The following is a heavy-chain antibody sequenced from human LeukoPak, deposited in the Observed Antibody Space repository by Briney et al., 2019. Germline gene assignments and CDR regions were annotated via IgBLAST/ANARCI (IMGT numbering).Heavy chain of an antibody. CDR1: GFTFSSYA. V-gene: IGHV4-34*01. D-gene: IGHD2-21*02. Sequence: GSLRLSCAASGFTFSSYAMSWIRQPPGKGLEWIGEINHSGSTNYNPSLKSRVTISVDTSKNQFSLKLSSVTAADTAVYYCARDTSIAEVDIWGQGTMVTVSS. J-gene: IGHJ3*02. CDR3: ARDTSIAEVDI. CDR2: INHSGST.